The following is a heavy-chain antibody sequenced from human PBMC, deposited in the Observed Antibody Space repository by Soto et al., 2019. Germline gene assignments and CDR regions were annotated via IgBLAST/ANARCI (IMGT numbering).Heavy chain of an antibody. CDR3: ARVWGGAFDI. CDR2: IYYSGST. J-gene: IGHJ3*02. Sequence: SETLSLTCTVSGGSISSYYWSWVGQPPGKVLEWIGYIYYSGSTNYNPSLKSRVTISVDTSKNQFSLKLSSVTAADTAVYYCARVWGGAFDIWGQATMVTVSS. D-gene: IGHD3-10*01. V-gene: IGHV4-59*01. CDR1: GGSISSYY.